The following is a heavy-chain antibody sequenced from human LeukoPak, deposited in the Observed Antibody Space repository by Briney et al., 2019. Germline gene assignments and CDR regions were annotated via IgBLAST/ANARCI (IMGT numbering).Heavy chain of an antibody. D-gene: IGHD2-2*01. CDR2: ISAYNGNT. Sequence: GASVKVSSKASGYTFTSYGISWVRQAPGQGLEWMGWISAYNGNTNYAQKLQGRVTMTTDTSTSTAYMELRSLRSDDTAVYYCASAVPAAKGDYYYYGMDVWGQGTTVTVSS. J-gene: IGHJ6*02. CDR1: GYTFTSYG. CDR3: ASAVPAAKGDYYYYGMDV. V-gene: IGHV1-18*01.